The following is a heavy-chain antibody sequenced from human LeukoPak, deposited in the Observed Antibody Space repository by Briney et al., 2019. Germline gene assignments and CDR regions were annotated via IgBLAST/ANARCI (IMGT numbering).Heavy chain of an antibody. CDR3: ARLRGGSGVWHFDY. D-gene: IGHD3-10*01. CDR2: FYDSGSP. V-gene: IGHV4-30-4*01. Sequence: PSQTLSLTCTVSGGSISSGDHYWSWIRQPPGKGLEWIGYFYDSGSPNYNSSLKSRVTISVDTSKNQFSLKLSSVTAADTAVYYCARLRGGSGVWHFDYWGQGTLVTVSS. J-gene: IGHJ4*02. CDR1: GGSISSGDHY.